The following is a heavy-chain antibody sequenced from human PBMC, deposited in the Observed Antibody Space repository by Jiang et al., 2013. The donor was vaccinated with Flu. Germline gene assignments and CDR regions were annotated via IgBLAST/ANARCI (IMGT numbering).Heavy chain of an antibody. Sequence: VSGGSISSGGYYWSWIRQHPGKGLEWIGYIYYSGSTYYNPSLKSLVTISVDTSKNQFSLKLSSVTAADTAVYYCARGDPGGYSYKYYYYYGMDVWGKGTTVTVSS. J-gene: IGHJ6*04. D-gene: IGHD5-18*01. CDR2: IYYSGST. CDR1: GGSISSGGYY. V-gene: IGHV4-31*01. CDR3: ARGDPGGYSYKYYYYYGMDV.